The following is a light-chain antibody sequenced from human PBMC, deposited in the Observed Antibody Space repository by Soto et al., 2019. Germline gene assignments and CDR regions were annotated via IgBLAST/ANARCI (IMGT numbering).Light chain of an antibody. Sequence: QSVLTQPASVSGSPGQSITISCTGTSSDVGGYNYVSWYQQHPGKAPKLMIYDVSNRPSGVSNRFSGSKSGNTASLTISGLQAEDEADYYCSSDTSLLFGTGTKVTVL. CDR2: DVS. CDR1: SSDVGGYNY. J-gene: IGLJ1*01. V-gene: IGLV2-14*01. CDR3: SSDTSLL.